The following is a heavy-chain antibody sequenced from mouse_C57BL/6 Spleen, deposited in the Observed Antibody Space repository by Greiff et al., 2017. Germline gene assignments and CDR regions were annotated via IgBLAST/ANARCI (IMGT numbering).Heavy chain of an antibody. J-gene: IGHJ4*01. Sequence: QVHVKQPGAELVMPGASVKLSCKASGYTFTSYWMHWVKQRPGQGLEWIGEIDPSDSYTNYNQKFKGKSTLTVDKSSSTAYMQLSSLTSEDSAVYYCARGGSKGAMDYWGQGTSVTVSS. V-gene: IGHV1-69*01. CDR1: GYTFTSYW. CDR3: ARGGSKGAMDY. CDR2: IDPSDSYT. D-gene: IGHD1-1*01.